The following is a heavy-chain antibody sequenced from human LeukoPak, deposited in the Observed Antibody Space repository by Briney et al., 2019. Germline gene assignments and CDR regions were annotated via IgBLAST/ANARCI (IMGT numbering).Heavy chain of an antibody. CDR3: ARDRNWGFFDY. Sequence: GGSLRLSCAVSGFTFSSYGMHWVRQAPGKGLEWVAVISYDGSNKYYADSVKGRFTISRDNSKNTLYLQMNSLRAEDTAVYYCARDRNWGFFDYWGQGTLVTVSS. D-gene: IGHD7-27*01. CDR2: ISYDGSNK. CDR1: GFTFSSYG. V-gene: IGHV3-30*03. J-gene: IGHJ4*02.